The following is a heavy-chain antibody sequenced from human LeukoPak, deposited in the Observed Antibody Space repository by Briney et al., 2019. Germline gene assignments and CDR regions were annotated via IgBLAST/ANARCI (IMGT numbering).Heavy chain of an antibody. CDR2: ISWNSGSI. Sequence: GGSLRLSCAASGFTFDDYAMHWVRQAPGKGLEWVSGISWNSGSIGYADSVKGRFTISRDNAKNTLYLQMNSLRAEDTAVYYCAKLSVVGATSLDYWGQGTLVTVSS. CDR1: GFTFDDYA. V-gene: IGHV3-9*01. J-gene: IGHJ4*02. D-gene: IGHD1-26*01. CDR3: AKLSVVGATSLDY.